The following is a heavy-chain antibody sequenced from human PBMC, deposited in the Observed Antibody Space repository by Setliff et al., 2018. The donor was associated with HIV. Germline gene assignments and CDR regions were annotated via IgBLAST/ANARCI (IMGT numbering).Heavy chain of an antibody. V-gene: IGHV4-31*03. CDR1: GGSISSGGYY. Sequence: SETLSLTCTVSGGSISSGGYYWSWIRQHPGKGLEWIGYIYYSGSTYYNPSLKSRVTMSVDTSKNQFSLKLSSVTAADTAVYYCARARGLLPYYSLDVWGKGTTVTVSS. J-gene: IGHJ6*03. D-gene: IGHD3-10*01. CDR3: ARARGLLPYYSLDV. CDR2: IYYSGST.